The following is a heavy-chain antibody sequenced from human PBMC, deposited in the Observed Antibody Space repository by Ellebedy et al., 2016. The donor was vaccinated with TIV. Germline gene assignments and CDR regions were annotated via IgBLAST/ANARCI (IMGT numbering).Heavy chain of an antibody. J-gene: IGHJ4*02. CDR2: INWNGGST. CDR3: AKGEGGYCSSTSCYLFDY. CDR1: GFTFSSYG. D-gene: IGHD2-2*01. V-gene: IGHV3-20*04. Sequence: GESLKISCAASGFTFSSYGMHWVRQAPGKGLEWVSGINWNGGSTGYADSVKGRFTISRDNAKTSLYLQMNSLRAEETALYYCAKGEGGYCSSTSCYLFDYWGQGTLVTVSS.